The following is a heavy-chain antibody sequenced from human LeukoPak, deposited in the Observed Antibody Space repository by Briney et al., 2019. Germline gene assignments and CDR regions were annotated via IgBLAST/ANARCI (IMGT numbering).Heavy chain of an antibody. CDR3: ARGVDTSIRYYFDY. CDR1: GGSISSYY. J-gene: IGHJ4*02. D-gene: IGHD5-18*01. V-gene: IGHV4-59*01. Sequence: PSETLSLTCTVSGGSISSYYWSWIRQPPGKGLEYIGHIYYSGSTNYNSSLKSRLTISVDTSKNQFSLKLSSVTAADTAVYYCARGVDTSIRYYFDYWGQGTLVTVSS. CDR2: IYYSGST.